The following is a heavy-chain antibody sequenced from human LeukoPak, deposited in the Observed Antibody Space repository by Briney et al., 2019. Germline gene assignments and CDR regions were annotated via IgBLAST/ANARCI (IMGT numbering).Heavy chain of an antibody. CDR2: IYTGGST. CDR1: GFTFSSYS. CDR3: ARDLVNERTTHFGY. V-gene: IGHV3-53*01. J-gene: IGHJ4*02. Sequence: GGSLRLSCAASGFTFSSYSMNWVRQAPGKGLEWVSVIYTGGSTYYAESVKGRFTISRDNSKNTLYLQMNSLRAEDTAVYYCARDLVNERTTHFGYWGQGTLVTVSS. D-gene: IGHD4-17*01.